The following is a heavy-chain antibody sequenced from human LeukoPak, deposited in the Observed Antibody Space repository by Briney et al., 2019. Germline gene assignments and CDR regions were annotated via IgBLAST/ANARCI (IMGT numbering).Heavy chain of an antibody. CDR1: GYTFTGYY. CDR2: INPNSGGT. J-gene: IGHJ3*02. V-gene: IGHV1-2*02. CDR3: ARDFSVGATRNAFDI. D-gene: IGHD1-26*01. Sequence: GASVKVSCKASGYTFTGYYIHWVRQAPGQGLEWMGWINPNSGGTNYAQKFQGRVTMTRDTSISTAYMELSRLRSDDTAVYYCARDFSVGATRNAFDIWGQGTMVTVSS.